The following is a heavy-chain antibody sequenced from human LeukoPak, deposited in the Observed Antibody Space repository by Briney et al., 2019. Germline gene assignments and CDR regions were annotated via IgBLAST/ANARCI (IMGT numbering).Heavy chain of an antibody. Sequence: PSETLSLTCSVSGASISSGSNYWGWIRQPPGKTLEWIGSIYSSGSTYYNASLKSQVSISIDTSKNQFSLRLTSVTAADTAVYYCARQTGSGLFILPGGQGTLVTVSS. D-gene: IGHD3/OR15-3a*01. CDR2: IYSSGST. CDR1: GASISSGSNY. V-gene: IGHV4-39*01. J-gene: IGHJ4*02. CDR3: ARQTGSGLFILP.